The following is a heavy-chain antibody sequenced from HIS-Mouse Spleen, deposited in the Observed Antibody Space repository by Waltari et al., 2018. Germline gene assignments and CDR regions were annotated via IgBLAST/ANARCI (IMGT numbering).Heavy chain of an antibody. D-gene: IGHD5-12*01. CDR3: ARERRGPGWFDP. V-gene: IGHV3-7*01. J-gene: IGHJ5*02. Sequence: EVQLVESGGGLVQPGGSRRLSCAGAGFTFSIYWVSRGRQAPGKGLEWVDNIKQDGSEKYYVDSVKGRFTISRDNAKNSLYLQMNSLRAEDTAVYYCARERRGPGWFDPWGQGTLVTVSS. CDR1: GFTFSIYW. CDR2: IKQDGSEK.